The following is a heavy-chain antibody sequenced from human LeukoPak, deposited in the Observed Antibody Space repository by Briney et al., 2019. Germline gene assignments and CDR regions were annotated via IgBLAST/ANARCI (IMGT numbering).Heavy chain of an antibody. D-gene: IGHD2/OR15-2a*01. CDR1: GFSFSDSY. J-gene: IGHJ3*02. Sequence: PGGSLRLSCAAPGFSFSDSYMSWIRQAPGQGLEWLSYIKSSDTSTFYADSVKGRFTVSRDNAKNSLYLQMNSLRAEDTAVYYCARRGNMSSHAFDIWGQGTVVTVSS. CDR3: ARRGNMSSHAFDI. V-gene: IGHV3-11*01. CDR2: IKSSDTST.